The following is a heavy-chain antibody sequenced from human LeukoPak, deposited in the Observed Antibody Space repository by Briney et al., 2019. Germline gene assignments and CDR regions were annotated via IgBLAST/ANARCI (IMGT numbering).Heavy chain of an antibody. J-gene: IGHJ6*03. CDR2: IRYDGSNK. CDR3: AKGHFDWLLLHDYYYYMDV. Sequence: GGSLRLSCAASGFTFSSYGMHWVRQAPGKGLEWVAFIRYDGSNKYYADSVKGRFTISRDNSKNTLYLQMNSLRAEDTAVYYCAKGHFDWLLLHDYYYYMDVWGKGTTVTISS. V-gene: IGHV3-30*02. CDR1: GFTFSSYG. D-gene: IGHD3-9*01.